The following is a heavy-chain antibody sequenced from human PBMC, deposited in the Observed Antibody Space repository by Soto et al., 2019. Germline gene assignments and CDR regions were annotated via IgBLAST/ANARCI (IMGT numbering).Heavy chain of an antibody. J-gene: IGHJ4*02. CDR2: VWFCGTVK. Sequence: GGSLRLSCAASGFTFRNHGMHWVRQPPGKGLDWVAVVWFCGTVKYYADSVKGRFTVSRDNSNDMLCLEMNSLRVDDTGVYYCAREEMSSGNYLDFWGQRTLDTVSS. CDR1: GFTFRNHG. D-gene: IGHD3-10*01. CDR3: AREEMSSGNYLDF. V-gene: IGHV3-33*01.